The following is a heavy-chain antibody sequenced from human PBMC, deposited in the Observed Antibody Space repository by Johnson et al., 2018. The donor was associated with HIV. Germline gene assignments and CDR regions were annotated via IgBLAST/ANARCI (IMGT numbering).Heavy chain of an antibody. CDR3: AGDYYDSSCNDAFDI. CDR1: GFTFSTYA. CDR2: ISYDGSKK. D-gene: IGHD3-22*01. Sequence: QVQLVESGGGVVQPGRSLRLSCVASGFTFSTYAIHWVRQAPGKGPELVAAISYDGSKKYYADSVKGRFTISRDNSKKTLYLQMNSLRAEDTAVYYCAGDYYDSSCNDAFDIWGQGTMVTVSS. V-gene: IGHV3-30*14. J-gene: IGHJ3*02.